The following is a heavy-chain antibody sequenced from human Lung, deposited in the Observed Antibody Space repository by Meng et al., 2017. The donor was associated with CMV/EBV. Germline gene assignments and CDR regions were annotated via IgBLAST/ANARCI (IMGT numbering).Heavy chain of an antibody. J-gene: IGHJ6*02. Sequence: GESLKISCAASGFTFSSYEMNWVRQAPGKGLEWVSYISSSGSTIYYADSVKGRFTISRDNAKNSLYLQMNSLRAEDTAVYYCARDRGVVVPAAKYYYYGMDVWGQGTTVTVSS. CDR3: ARDRGVVVPAAKYYYYGMDV. CDR1: GFTFSSYE. CDR2: ISSSGSTI. D-gene: IGHD2-2*01. V-gene: IGHV3-48*03.